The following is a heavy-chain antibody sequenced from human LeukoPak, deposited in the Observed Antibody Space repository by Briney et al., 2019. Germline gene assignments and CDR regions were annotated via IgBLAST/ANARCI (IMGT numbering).Heavy chain of an antibody. D-gene: IGHD3-10*01. Sequence: GGSLRLSCAASGFTFSSYSMNWVRQAPGKGLEWVSSISSSSSYIYYADSVKGRFTISRDNAKNSLYLQMNSLRAEDTAVYYCARDSRLPWFGEFQYYYYYYMDVWGKGTTVTVSS. J-gene: IGHJ6*03. CDR1: GFTFSSYS. V-gene: IGHV3-21*01. CDR3: ARDSRLPWFGEFQYYYYYYMDV. CDR2: ISSSSSYI.